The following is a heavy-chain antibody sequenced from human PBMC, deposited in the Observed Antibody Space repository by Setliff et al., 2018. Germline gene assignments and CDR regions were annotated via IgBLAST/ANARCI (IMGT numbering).Heavy chain of an antibody. V-gene: IGHV1-69*05. CDR2: TIPNFGTT. D-gene: IGHD5-12*01. J-gene: IGHJ4*02. CDR1: GGTFSSYG. CDR3: ARQPMDTIMVTFDY. Sequence: SVKVSCKASGGTFSSYGISWVRQAPGQGLEWLGGTIPNFGTTNYAQEFQGRVTIITDESTSTAYMELSSLRFEDTAVYYCARQPMDTIMVTFDYWGQGILVTVSS.